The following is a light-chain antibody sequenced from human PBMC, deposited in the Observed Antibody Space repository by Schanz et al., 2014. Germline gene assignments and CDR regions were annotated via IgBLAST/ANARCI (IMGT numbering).Light chain of an antibody. J-gene: IGLJ2*01. CDR3: CSYSHTRTFVL. Sequence: QSVLTQPPSASGSPGQSVTISCTGTSSDIGGYNYVSWYQQHPGEAPKLMLYEVTKRPSGVPDRFSGSKSGNTASLTVSGLQDEDEATYYCCSYSHTRTFVLFGGGTKLTVL. CDR2: EVT. V-gene: IGLV2-8*01. CDR1: SSDIGGYNY.